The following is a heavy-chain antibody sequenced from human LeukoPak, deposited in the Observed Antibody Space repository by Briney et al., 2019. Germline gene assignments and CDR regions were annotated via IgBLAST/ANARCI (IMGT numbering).Heavy chain of an antibody. J-gene: IGHJ4*02. CDR1: GGSISSYY. Sequence: SETLSLTCTVSGGSISSYYWSWIRQPPGKGLEWIGYIFTSGNTNYNPSLKNRVTISVETSKNQFSLKLSSVTAADTAVYYCARHGGQSSGYYYWGQGTLVTVSS. V-gene: IGHV4-59*08. CDR3: ARHGGQSSGYYY. CDR2: IFTSGNT. D-gene: IGHD3-22*01.